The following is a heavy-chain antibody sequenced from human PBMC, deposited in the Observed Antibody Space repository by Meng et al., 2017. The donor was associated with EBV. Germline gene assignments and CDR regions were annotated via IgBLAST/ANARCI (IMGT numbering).Heavy chain of an antibody. Sequence: AQPVKLGAGVKKPGASGKVSGKASGYTFTSYGSSWVRQAPGQGLEWMGWISAYNGNTNYAQKLQGRVTMTTDTSTSTAYMELRSLRSDDTAVYYCARETSGYDFNWFNPWGQGTLVTVSS. J-gene: IGHJ5*02. CDR2: ISAYNGNT. D-gene: IGHD5-12*01. V-gene: IGHV1-18*01. CDR3: ARETSGYDFNWFNP. CDR1: GYTFTSYG.